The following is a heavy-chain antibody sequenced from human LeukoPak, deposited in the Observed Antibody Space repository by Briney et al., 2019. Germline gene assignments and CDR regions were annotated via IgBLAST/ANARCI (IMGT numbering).Heavy chain of an antibody. J-gene: IGHJ4*02. V-gene: IGHV4-34*01. D-gene: IGHD3-10*01. CDR3: ARGIGRYYGSGSYYNFNSYYFDY. CDR2: INHSGST. CDR1: GGSFSGYY. Sequence: LSETLSLTCAVYGGSFSGYYWSWIRQPPGKGLEWIGEINHSGSTNYNPSLKSRVTISVDTSKNQFSLKLSSVTAADTAVYYCARGIGRYYGSGSYYNFNSYYFDYWGQGTLVTVSS.